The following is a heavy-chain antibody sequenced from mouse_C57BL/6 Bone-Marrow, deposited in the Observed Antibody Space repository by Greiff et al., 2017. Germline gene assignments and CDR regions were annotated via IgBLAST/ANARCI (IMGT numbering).Heavy chain of an antibody. V-gene: IGHV1-19*01. Sequence: VQLQQSGPVLVKPGASVKMSCKASGYTFTDYYMNWVKQSHGTSLEWIGVINTYNGGTGYNQKLKGKATLTVDKSSSTAYMELNSLTSEDSAVYYCASITTVVATFYWYFDVWCTGTTVTVSS. CDR2: INTYNGGT. D-gene: IGHD1-1*01. CDR1: GYTFTDYY. CDR3: ASITTVVATFYWYFDV. J-gene: IGHJ1*03.